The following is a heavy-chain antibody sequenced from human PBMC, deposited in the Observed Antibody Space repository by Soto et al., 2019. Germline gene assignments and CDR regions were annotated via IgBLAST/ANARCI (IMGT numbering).Heavy chain of an antibody. V-gene: IGHV1-69*01. Sequence: QVQLVQSGAEVQKPGSSVKVSCKASGGTFNNYAISWVRRAPGQGLEWMGVIIPFFATPNYAQKFQGRVTITADESTTTAYIELSSLRSEATAVYYCARDGIINIWPHYYGMDVWGQGTTVTGSS. D-gene: IGHD3-9*01. CDR1: GGTFNNYA. CDR3: ARDGIINIWPHYYGMDV. CDR2: IIPFFATP. J-gene: IGHJ6*02.